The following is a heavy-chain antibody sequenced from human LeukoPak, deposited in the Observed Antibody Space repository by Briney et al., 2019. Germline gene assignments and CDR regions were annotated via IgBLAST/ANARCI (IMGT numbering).Heavy chain of an antibody. V-gene: IGHV4-38-2*01. CDR2: IYNTGST. Sequence: SETLSLTCGVSGYFVSSGYYWGWIRQPPGKGLEWIGNIYNTGSTYYNPSLKSRVTISVDTSNSQFSLKPSSVTSADTAVYYCASRTTVTNALSFDYWGQGSLVIVSS. CDR1: GYFVSSGYY. CDR3: ASRTTVTNALSFDY. J-gene: IGHJ4*02. D-gene: IGHD4-11*01.